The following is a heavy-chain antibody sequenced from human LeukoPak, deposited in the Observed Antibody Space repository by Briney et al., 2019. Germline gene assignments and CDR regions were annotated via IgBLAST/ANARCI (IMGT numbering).Heavy chain of an antibody. D-gene: IGHD3-10*01. CDR3: ARGDYGSGSYFHPFDY. Sequence: SEPLSLTCTVSGGSISSSSYYWGWIRQPPGKGLEWIGSIYYSGSTYYNPSLKSRVTISVDTSKNQFSLKLSSVTAADTAVYYCARGDYGSGSYFHPFDYWGQGTLVTVSS. V-gene: IGHV4-39*01. J-gene: IGHJ4*02. CDR1: GGSISSSSYY. CDR2: IYYSGST.